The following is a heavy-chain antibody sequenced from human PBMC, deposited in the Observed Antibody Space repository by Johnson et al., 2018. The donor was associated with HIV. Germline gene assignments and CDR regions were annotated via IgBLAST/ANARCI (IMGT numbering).Heavy chain of an antibody. J-gene: IGHJ3*01. Sequence: EVQLVESGGGVFQPGRSLRLSCAASGFTVSSNYMSWVRQAPGKGLEWVSVIYSGGSTYYADSVKGRFTISRDNSKNTLYLQMNNLRVEDTALYYCAKDQGYWGDDAFDVWGQGTMVTVYS. V-gene: IGHV3-66*03. CDR1: GFTVSSNY. CDR3: AKDQGYWGDDAFDV. D-gene: IGHD7-27*01. CDR2: IYSGGST.